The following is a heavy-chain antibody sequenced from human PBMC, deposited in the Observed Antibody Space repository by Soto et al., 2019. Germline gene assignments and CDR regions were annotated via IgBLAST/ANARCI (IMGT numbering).Heavy chain of an antibody. CDR2: ISSNGGST. Sequence: EVQLVESGGGLVQPGGSLRLSCAASGFTFSRYAMYWVRQAPGKGLEYVSVISSNGGSTYYANSVKGRFTISRDNSKNTRYIPMGSLGAEDMAVFHCARGGSGSYYFDSWGQGTLVTVYS. J-gene: IGHJ4*02. D-gene: IGHD1-26*01. CDR3: ARGGSGSYYFDS. CDR1: GFTFSRYA. V-gene: IGHV3-64*01.